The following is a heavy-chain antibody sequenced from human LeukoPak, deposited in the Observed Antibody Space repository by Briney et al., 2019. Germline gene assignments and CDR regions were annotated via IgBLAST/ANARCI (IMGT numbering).Heavy chain of an antibody. V-gene: IGHV3-15*07. CDR3: ATDNYFDSSGYYSY. CDR2: IKSKTDGGTT. Sequence: WIRQPPGKGLEWVGRIKSKTDGGTTDYAAPVKGRFTISRDDSKNTLYLQMNSLKTEDTAVYYCATDNYFDSSGYYSYWGQGTLVTVSS. D-gene: IGHD3-22*01. J-gene: IGHJ4*02.